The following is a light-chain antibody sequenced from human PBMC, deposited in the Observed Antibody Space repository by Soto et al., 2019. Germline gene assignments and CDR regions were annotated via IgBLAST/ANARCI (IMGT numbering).Light chain of an antibody. CDR3: MQHTPWPHT. Sequence: VVMTQSPLSLSVTLGQPASISCRSSQSLVHSSGNTYFSGYQQRPGQSPRRLIHTLSNRDSGVPAIFSGSVSGTDFTLKINWVEAEDVGIYYCMQHTPWPHTFGQGNKVEI. J-gene: IGKJ1*01. CDR2: TLS. CDR1: QSLVHSSGNTY. V-gene: IGKV2-30*02.